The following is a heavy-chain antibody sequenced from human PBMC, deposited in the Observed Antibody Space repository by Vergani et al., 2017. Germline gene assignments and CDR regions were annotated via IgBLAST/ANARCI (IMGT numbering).Heavy chain of an antibody. D-gene: IGHD6-13*01. CDR2: FYYSGST. CDR1: NDSVSNTFYY. J-gene: IGHJ4*02. CDR3: ARGPRGQLGRFDY. V-gene: IGHV4-61*01. Sequence: QVQLQESGPGLVKPSETLSLTCTVSNDSVSNTFYYWGWIRQTPGKGLEWIGSFYYSGSTNYNSSLKSRVTISVDTSKDQFSLKLSAVTAADTAVDFCARGPRGQLGRFDYWGQGTLVTVSS.